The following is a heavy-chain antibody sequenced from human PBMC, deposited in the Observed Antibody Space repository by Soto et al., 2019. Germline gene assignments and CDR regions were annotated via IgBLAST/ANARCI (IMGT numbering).Heavy chain of an antibody. Sequence: GASVKVSCKASGYSFTSYDINWVRQATGQGLEWMGWMNPNSGNTGQPQRFQGRVTMTRNTSISTAYMELSNLYSDDTAVYYCARSRTTVVDYWGQGTQVTVYS. CDR2: MNPNSGNT. J-gene: IGHJ4*02. CDR1: GYSFTSYD. D-gene: IGHD4-17*01. V-gene: IGHV1-8*01. CDR3: ARSRTTVVDY.